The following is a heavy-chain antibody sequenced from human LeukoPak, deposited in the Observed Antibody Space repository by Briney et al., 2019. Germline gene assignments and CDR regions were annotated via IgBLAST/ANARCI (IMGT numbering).Heavy chain of an antibody. CDR3: AGESRRRGYCSGGSCYIGM. Sequence: GASEKISCKASGYTVTGYSMHWVRQTPGQGLEWMGWINPNSGGTNYAQKIQGRVTMTRDTSISTAYMELSRLRADDTAVYYCAGESRRRGYCSGGSCYIGMWGQGTLVTVSS. V-gene: IGHV1-2*02. J-gene: IGHJ4*02. CDR2: INPNSGGT. CDR1: GYTVTGYS. D-gene: IGHD2-15*01.